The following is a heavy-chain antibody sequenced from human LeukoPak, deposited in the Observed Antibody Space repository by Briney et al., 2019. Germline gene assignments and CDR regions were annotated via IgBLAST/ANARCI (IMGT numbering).Heavy chain of an antibody. CDR3: ARQKSAYDSEFDY. J-gene: IGHJ4*02. V-gene: IGHV5-51*01. Sequence: GESLKISCRGSGYTFTTYWIGWVRQMPGKGLEWMGIIYPGDSDTRYSPSFQGQVTISADKSISTAYLQWSSLKASDTAMYYCARQKSAYDSEFDYWGQGTLVTVSS. D-gene: IGHD3-3*01. CDR2: IYPGDSDT. CDR1: GYTFTTYW.